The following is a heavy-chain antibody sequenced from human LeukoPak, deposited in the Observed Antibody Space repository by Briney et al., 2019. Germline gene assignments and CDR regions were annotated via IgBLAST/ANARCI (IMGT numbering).Heavy chain of an antibody. CDR3: ARVPPPGATAFGVVDS. CDR2: INHIGNT. Sequence: PSETLSLTCAVYGGSFSDYFWTWIRQSPGKGLEWLGEINHIGNTNYNPSLKSRVTLSVDASKNQFSLKLNTVTAADSAMYYCARVPPPGATAFGVVDSWGQGTLLTVSS. J-gene: IGHJ5*02. D-gene: IGHD3-16*01. V-gene: IGHV4-34*01. CDR1: GGSFSDYF.